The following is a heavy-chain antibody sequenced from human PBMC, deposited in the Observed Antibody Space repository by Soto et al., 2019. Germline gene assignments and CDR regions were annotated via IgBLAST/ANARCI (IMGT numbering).Heavy chain of an antibody. J-gene: IGHJ5*01. V-gene: IGHV4-59*01. CDR1: GGSISSYY. Sequence: QVQLQESGPGLVKPSETLSLTCTVSGGSISSYYWSWIRQPPGKGLEWIGFIFYSGSTSYTPSLKSRVPISIDTSAYQFSLKLNSVTAADTAVYYCASMIGDPVLSFDSWGQGTLVAVSS. D-gene: IGHD3-10*02. CDR3: ASMIGDPVLSFDS. CDR2: IFYSGST.